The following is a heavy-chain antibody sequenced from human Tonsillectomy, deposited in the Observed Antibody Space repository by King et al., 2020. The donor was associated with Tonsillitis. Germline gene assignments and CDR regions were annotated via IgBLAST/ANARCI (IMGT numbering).Heavy chain of an antibody. V-gene: IGHV3-30*01. CDR3: ARSLAGGEVDY. D-gene: IGHD2-15*01. J-gene: IGHJ4*02. CDR2: ISYYGILQ. Sequence: VQLVESGGGVVQPGKSLRLSCATSRFTFNTYSMHWVRQAPGKGLEWVAVISYYGILQFYADSVKGRFTISRDNSKDTLYLQMNTLRVEDTAIYFCARSLAGGEVDYWGQGTLVTVSS. CDR1: RFTFNTYS.